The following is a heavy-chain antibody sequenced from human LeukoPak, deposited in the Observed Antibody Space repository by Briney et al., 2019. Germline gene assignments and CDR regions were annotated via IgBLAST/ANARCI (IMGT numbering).Heavy chain of an antibody. D-gene: IGHD6-13*01. J-gene: IGHJ4*02. CDR2: IYYSGST. CDR1: GGSISSSSYY. Sequence: KPSETLSLTCTVSGGSISSSSYYWGWIRQPPGKGLEWIGSIYYSGSTYYNPSLKSRVTISVDTSKNQFSLKLSSVTAADTAVYYCARHRILNPLKGYSSSWLGGYYFDYWGQGTLVTVSS. CDR3: ARHRILNPLKGYSSSWLGGYYFDY. V-gene: IGHV4-39*01.